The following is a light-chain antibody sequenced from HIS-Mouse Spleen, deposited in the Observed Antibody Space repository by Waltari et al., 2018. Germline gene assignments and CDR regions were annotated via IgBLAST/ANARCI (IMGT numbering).Light chain of an antibody. CDR3: QQYGSSPS. V-gene: IGKV3-20*01. Sequence: EIVLTQSPGTLSLSPGERATLSCRASQSVSSSYLAWYQQKPGQAPRLLIYGASSRATGSPDRFRGSGSGTDFTLTISRLEPEDFAVYYCQQYGSSPSFGQGTKLEIK. CDR1: QSVSSSY. CDR2: GAS. J-gene: IGKJ2*01.